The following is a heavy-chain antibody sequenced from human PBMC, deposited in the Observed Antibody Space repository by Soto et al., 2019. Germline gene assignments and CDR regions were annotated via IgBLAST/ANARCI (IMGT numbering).Heavy chain of an antibody. J-gene: IGHJ3*02. D-gene: IGHD3-10*01. CDR3: AKDSRLWFRSPSDAFDI. CDR2: ISGSGGST. V-gene: IGHV3-23*01. CDR1: GFTFSSYA. Sequence: GGSLRLSCAASGFTFSSYAMSWVRQAPGKGLEWVSAISGSGGSTYYADSVKGRFTISRDNSKNTLYLQMNSLRAEDTAVYYCAKDSRLWFRSPSDAFDIWGQGTMVTVSS.